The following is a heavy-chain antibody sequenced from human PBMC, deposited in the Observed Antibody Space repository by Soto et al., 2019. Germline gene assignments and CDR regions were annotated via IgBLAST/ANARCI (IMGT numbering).Heavy chain of an antibody. CDR3: TFITVSGPGWVRATEY. CDR1: GFNFNNYA. V-gene: IGHV3-23*01. CDR2: FIIIGGTT. Sequence: PGVSLRPSCAPSGFNFNNYALSWVAQAPGERLEGVSFFIIIGGTTYYADSVKGRVTISSDNSINTVFLQMYTLGAEDTAIYFATFITVSGPGWVRATEYWGQGTRVTVSS. D-gene: IGHD3-10*01. J-gene: IGHJ4*02.